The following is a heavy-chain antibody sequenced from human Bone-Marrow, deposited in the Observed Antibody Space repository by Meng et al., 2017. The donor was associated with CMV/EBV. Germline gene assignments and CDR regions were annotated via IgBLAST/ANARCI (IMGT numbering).Heavy chain of an antibody. V-gene: IGHV3-48*03. J-gene: IGHJ6*02. CDR3: ARDLEVYYYYGMDV. Sequence: GESLKISCAASGFTFSSYEMNWVRQAPGKGLEWVSYISSSGSTIYYADSVKGRFTISRDNAKNSLYLQMNSLRAEDTAVYYCARDLEVYYYYGMDVWGQGTTVTVSS. CDR1: GFTFSSYE. CDR2: ISSSGSTI.